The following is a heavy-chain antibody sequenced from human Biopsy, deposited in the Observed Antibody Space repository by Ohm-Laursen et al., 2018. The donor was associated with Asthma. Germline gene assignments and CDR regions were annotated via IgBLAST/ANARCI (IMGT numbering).Heavy chain of an antibody. CDR1: GFSFNSYG. CDR2: MSFDGRQT. Sequence: SLRLSCSASGFSFNSYGMHWVRQAPGKGLEWVAVMSFDGRQTYYADSVKGRFTISRDNSKNTLYLQMSSLRAEDTAVYYCAKERYYDFWSGYPIWGQGTMVTVPS. V-gene: IGHV3-30*18. J-gene: IGHJ3*02. CDR3: AKERYYDFWSGYPI. D-gene: IGHD3-3*01.